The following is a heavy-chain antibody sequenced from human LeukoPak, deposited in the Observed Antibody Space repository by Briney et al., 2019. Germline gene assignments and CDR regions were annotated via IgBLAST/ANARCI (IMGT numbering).Heavy chain of an antibody. CDR1: GFTFSSFW. Sequence: PGGSLRLSCAASGFTFSSFWMSWVRQAPGKGLEWVANINEAGSGKYYVDSVKGRFTISRDNAKNSLHLQMNSLRVEDTAIYYCASGRQLGYWGQGTLATVSA. V-gene: IGHV3-7*01. CDR2: INEAGSGK. CDR3: ASGRQLGY. J-gene: IGHJ4*02. D-gene: IGHD6-13*01.